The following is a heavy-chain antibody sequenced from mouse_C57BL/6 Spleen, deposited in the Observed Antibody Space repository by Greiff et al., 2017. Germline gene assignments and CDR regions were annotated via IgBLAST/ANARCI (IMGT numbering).Heavy chain of an antibody. CDR2: ILPGSGST. D-gene: IGHD2-3*01. CDR3: AGDDGYYYYAMDY. Sequence: VQLQQSGAELMKPGASVKLSCKATGYTFTGYWIEWVKQRPGHGLEWIGEILPGSGSTNYNEKFKGKVTFTADTSSNTTYMKLSSLTTEDSAIDYCAGDDGYYYYAMDYWSQGTSDTVTS. CDR1: GYTFTGYW. J-gene: IGHJ4*01. V-gene: IGHV1-9*01.